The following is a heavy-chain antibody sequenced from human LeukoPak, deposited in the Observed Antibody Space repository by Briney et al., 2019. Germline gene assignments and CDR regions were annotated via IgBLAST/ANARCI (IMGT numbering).Heavy chain of an antibody. V-gene: IGHV3-48*04. CDR3: ARATGGYCSGGSCYEDY. CDR2: ISSRSSTI. Sequence: PEGSLRLSCEASGFTFSSYSMNWVRQAPGKGLEWVSYISSRSSTIYYADSVKGRFTISRDNAKNSLYLQMNSLRAEDTAVYYCARATGGYCSGGSCYEDYWGQGTLVTVSS. J-gene: IGHJ4*02. CDR1: GFTFSSYS. D-gene: IGHD2-15*01.